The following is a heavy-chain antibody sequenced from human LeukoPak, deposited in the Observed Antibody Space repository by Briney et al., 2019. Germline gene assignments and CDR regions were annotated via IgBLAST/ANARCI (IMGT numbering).Heavy chain of an antibody. CDR2: IIPIFGTA. V-gene: IGHV1-69*13. CDR1: GGTFSSYA. CDR3: ASSGGNSLFPRHYYYYGMDV. D-gene: IGHD4-23*01. Sequence: GASVKVSCTASGGTFSSYAISWVRQAPGQGLEWMGGIIPIFGTANYAQKFQGRVTITADESTSTAYMELSSLRSEDTAVYYCASSGGNSLFPRHYYYYGMDVWGQGTTVTVSS. J-gene: IGHJ6*02.